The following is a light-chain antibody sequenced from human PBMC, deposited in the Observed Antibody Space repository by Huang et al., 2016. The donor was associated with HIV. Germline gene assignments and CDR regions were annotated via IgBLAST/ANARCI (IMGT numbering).Light chain of an antibody. CDR3: QQHYSTPRLA. Sequence: DIVMTQSPDSVAVSLGERATINCKSIQSVLNNSNNKNCLAWYQQKPGQPPKLLIYWASTREAGVPDRFSGSGSGTDFTLTISLQAEDVAVYYCQQHYSTPRLAFGQGTKVEIK. CDR1: QSVLNNSNNKNC. J-gene: IGKJ1*01. V-gene: IGKV4-1*01. CDR2: WAS.